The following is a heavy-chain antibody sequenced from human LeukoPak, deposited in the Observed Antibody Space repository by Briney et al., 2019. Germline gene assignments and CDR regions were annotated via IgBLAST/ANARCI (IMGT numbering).Heavy chain of an antibody. J-gene: IGHJ4*02. D-gene: IGHD6-19*01. V-gene: IGHV1-2*02. CDR3: ARDRVGSGWPRPYYFEF. CDR1: GYTSTGYY. Sequence: GASVTVSCKPSGYTSTGYYLHWVRQAPGQGLEWMGCMNPNTGATMYAQTFQDRVSISRDTSSSTAYMDLTSLRSDNTAVYFCARDRVGSGWPRPYYFEFWGQGTLVTVSS. CDR2: MNPNTGAT.